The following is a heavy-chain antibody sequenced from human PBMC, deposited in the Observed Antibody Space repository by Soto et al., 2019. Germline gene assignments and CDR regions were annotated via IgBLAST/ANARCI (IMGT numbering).Heavy chain of an antibody. CDR1: GGSFSGYY. J-gene: IGHJ6*02. Sequence: SETLSLTCAVYGGSFSGYYWSWIRQPPGKGLEWIGEINHSGSTNYNPSLKSRVTISVDTSKNQFSLTLNSVTAADTAVYYCARRRASSNNYDMDVWGQGTTVTVSS. V-gene: IGHV4-34*01. CDR2: INHSGST. CDR3: ARRRASSNNYDMDV. D-gene: IGHD5-12*01.